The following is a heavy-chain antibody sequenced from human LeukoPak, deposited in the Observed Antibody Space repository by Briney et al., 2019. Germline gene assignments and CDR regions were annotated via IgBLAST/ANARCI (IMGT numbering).Heavy chain of an antibody. D-gene: IGHD5-12*01. CDR2: ISTNGGST. J-gene: IGHJ4*02. CDR1: GFTFSTYA. Sequence: GGSLRLSCSASGFTFSTYAMHWVRQAPGKGLEYVSAISTNGGSTYSADSVRGRFTISRDNSKNTLYLQMNSLRAEDTAVYFCVKGYSEYDKNFDYWGQGTLVTVSS. V-gene: IGHV3-64D*06. CDR3: VKGYSEYDKNFDY.